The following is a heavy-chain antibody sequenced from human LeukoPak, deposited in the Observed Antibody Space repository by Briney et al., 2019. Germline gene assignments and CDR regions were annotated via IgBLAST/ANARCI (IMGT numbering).Heavy chain of an antibody. Sequence: GGSLRLSCAASGFKFSNHGMHWVRQAPGRGLEWVAIIWYDGSNKYCADSVKGRFTVSRDNSKNTLYLQMNSLRAEDTAVYYCARDRTARYFDYWGQGTQVRVSS. CDR2: IWYDGSNK. CDR3: ARDRTARYFDY. V-gene: IGHV3-33*01. CDR1: GFKFSNHG. J-gene: IGHJ4*02.